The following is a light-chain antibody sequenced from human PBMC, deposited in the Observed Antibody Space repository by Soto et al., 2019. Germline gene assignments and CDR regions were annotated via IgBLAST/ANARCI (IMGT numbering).Light chain of an antibody. CDR3: QQYGSSPTWT. CDR1: QSVSSSY. Sequence: EIVLTQSPGTLSLSPGQRATLSCRASQSVSSSYLAWYQQKPGQAPRLLIYGASSRATGIPDRFSGSGSGTDFTLTISRLESEDFAVYYGQQYGSSPTWTFGQGTKLDIK. J-gene: IGKJ1*01. V-gene: IGKV3-20*01. CDR2: GAS.